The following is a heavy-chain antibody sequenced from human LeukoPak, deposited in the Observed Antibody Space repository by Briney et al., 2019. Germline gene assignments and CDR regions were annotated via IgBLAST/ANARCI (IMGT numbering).Heavy chain of an antibody. CDR1: GGSISSYY. CDR2: IYYSGST. J-gene: IGHJ5*02. CDR3: ARGAWELLGWFDP. Sequence: PSETLSLTCTVSGGSISSYYWSWIRQPPGKGLEWIGYIYYSGSTNYNPSLKSRVTISVDTSKDQFSLKLSSVTAADTAVYYCARGAWELLGWFDPWGQGTLVTVSS. D-gene: IGHD1-26*01. V-gene: IGHV4-59*12.